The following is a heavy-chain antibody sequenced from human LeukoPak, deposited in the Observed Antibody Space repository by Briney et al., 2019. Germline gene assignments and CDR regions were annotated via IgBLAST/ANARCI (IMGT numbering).Heavy chain of an antibody. CDR2: MWFDGRDQ. D-gene: IGHD6-19*01. CDR1: GITFSSHG. Sequence: GGSLRLSCAASGITFSSHGMHWVRQAPGKGLEWVAYMWFDGRDQDYADSVKGRFTISRDNDKNTLYLRMDSLRAEDTAVYYCARVSSGEQWLAFDYWGQGTLVTVFS. CDR3: ARVSSGEQWLAFDY. V-gene: IGHV3-33*01. J-gene: IGHJ4*02.